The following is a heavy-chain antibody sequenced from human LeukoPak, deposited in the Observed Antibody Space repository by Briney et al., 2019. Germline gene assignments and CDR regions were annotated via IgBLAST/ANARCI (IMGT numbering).Heavy chain of an antibody. Sequence: GESLKISCRGSGYNFNNHWIGWVRQLPGKGLEWMGLIYPGDSDTKYSPSFEGQVTMSVDKSISAAFLQWSSLKASDTAIYYCARGSGSSSWLDPWGQGTLVIVSS. J-gene: IGHJ5*02. CDR1: GYNFNNHW. CDR2: IYPGDSDT. V-gene: IGHV5-51*01. D-gene: IGHD3-10*01. CDR3: ARGSGSSSWLDP.